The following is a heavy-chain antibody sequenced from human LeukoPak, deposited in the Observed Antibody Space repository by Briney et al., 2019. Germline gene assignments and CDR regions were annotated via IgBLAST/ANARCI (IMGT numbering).Heavy chain of an antibody. V-gene: IGHV3-7*03. D-gene: IGHD2-15*01. Sequence: GGSLRLSCAASGFTFSSYWMSWVRQAPGKGLEWVANIKQDGSEKYYVDSVKGRFTISRDNAKNSLYLQMNSLRAEDTAVYFCAKDKCAGCLDYFDCWGQGTLVTVSS. J-gene: IGHJ4*02. CDR3: AKDKCAGCLDYFDC. CDR1: GFTFSSYW. CDR2: IKQDGSEK.